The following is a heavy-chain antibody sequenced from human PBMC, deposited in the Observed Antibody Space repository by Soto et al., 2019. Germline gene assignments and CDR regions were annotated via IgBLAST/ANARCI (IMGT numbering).Heavy chain of an antibody. CDR3: AREKVGTTFFDN. Sequence: SETLSLTCSVSGFAISRGYYWSWVRQPPGKGLEWIGSIYPSVSSYHNPSLETRVRLSIDTSKNQFTLNLTSVAAADTALYYCAREKVGTTFFDNWGQGIQVTVSS. J-gene: IGHJ4*02. V-gene: IGHV4-38-2*02. CDR1: GFAISRGYY. CDR2: IYPSVSS. D-gene: IGHD1-1*01.